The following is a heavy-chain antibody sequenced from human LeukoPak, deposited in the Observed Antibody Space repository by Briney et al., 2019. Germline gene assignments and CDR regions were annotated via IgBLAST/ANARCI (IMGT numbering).Heavy chain of an antibody. CDR3: ARAGSPPGYYYYMAV. D-gene: IGHD3-10*01. J-gene: IGHJ6*03. Sequence: PSETLSLTCAVSGGSFSGYYWSWVRDPPGKGVGRSGGINLSGSTNYNPSLTSRVTISVDTSKNQFSLRLSSVTAPDTAGYYCARAGSPPGYYYYMAVWGKGHTVPVS. CDR1: GGSFSGYY. CDR2: INLSGST. V-gene: IGHV4-34*01.